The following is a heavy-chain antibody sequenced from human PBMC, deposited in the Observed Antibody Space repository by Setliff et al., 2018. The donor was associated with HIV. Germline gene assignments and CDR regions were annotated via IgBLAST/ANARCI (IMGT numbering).Heavy chain of an antibody. D-gene: IGHD3-22*01. CDR1: GYTSTSYD. CDR3: ARGRGRYYDSRSYLDY. Sequence: ASVKVSCKASGYTSTSYDINWVRQATGQGLEWMGWVNPNSGNRGYAQKFQGRVTISRNTSISTAYMELSGLRSEDTAVYYCARGRGRYYDSRSYLDYWGQGTLVTVSS. V-gene: IGHV1-8*01. CDR2: VNPNSGNR. J-gene: IGHJ4*02.